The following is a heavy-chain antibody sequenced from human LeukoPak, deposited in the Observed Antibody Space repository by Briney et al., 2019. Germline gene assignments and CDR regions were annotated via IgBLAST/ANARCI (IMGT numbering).Heavy chain of an antibody. D-gene: IGHD4-23*01. CDR1: GFTFSSYE. V-gene: IGHV3-48*03. J-gene: IGHJ4*02. Sequence: PGGSLRLSCAASGFTFSSYEMHWVRQAPGKGLEWVSYISSSGSTIYYADSVKGRFTISRDNAQNSLYLQMNSLRAEDTAVYYCARDYGGSSPFDYWGQGALVTVSS. CDR3: ARDYGGSSPFDY. CDR2: ISSSGSTI.